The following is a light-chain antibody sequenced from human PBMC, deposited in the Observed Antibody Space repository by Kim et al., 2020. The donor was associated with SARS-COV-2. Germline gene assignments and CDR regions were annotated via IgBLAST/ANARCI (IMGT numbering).Light chain of an antibody. J-gene: IGLJ2*01. Sequence: ASVKLNRTLSSGHSSYAIAWHQQQPEKGPRYLMKLNSDGSHSKGDGIPDRFSGSSSGAERYLTISSLQSEDEADYYCQTWGTGIRVFGGGTQLTVL. CDR3: QTWGTGIRV. CDR1: SGHSSYA. V-gene: IGLV4-69*01. CDR2: LNSDGSH.